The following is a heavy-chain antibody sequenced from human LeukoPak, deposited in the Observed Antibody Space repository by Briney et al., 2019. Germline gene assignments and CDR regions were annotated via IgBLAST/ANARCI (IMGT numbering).Heavy chain of an antibody. J-gene: IGHJ3*02. V-gene: IGHV1-18*01. CDR1: GYTFTSYG. CDR2: ISAYNGNT. D-gene: IGHD3-3*01. Sequence: ASVKVSCKASGYTFTSYGISWVRQAPGQGLEWMGWISAYNGNTNYAQKLQGRVTMTTDTSTSTAYMELRSLRSDDTAVYYCARDLYYDFWSGYVHDAFDIWGKGTMVTVSS. CDR3: ARDLYYDFWSGYVHDAFDI.